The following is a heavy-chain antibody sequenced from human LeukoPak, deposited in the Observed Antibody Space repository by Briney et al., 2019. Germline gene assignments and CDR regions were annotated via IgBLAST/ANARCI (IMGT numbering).Heavy chain of an antibody. CDR3: ARIGFGVVTFPLEA. J-gene: IGHJ5*02. CDR1: GGSISSSSYY. D-gene: IGHD3-3*01. CDR2: IYYSGST. V-gene: IGHV4-39*01. Sequence: KPSETLSLTCTVSGGSISSSSYYWGWIRQPPGKGLEGIGSIYYSGSTYYNPSLKSRVTISVDTSKNQFSLKLSSVTAADTAVYYCARIGFGVVTFPLEAWGQGTLVTVSS.